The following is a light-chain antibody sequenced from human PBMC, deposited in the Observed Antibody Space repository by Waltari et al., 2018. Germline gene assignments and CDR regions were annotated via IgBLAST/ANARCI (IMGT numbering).Light chain of an antibody. CDR2: RNK. J-gene: IGLJ3*02. CDR3: ATWDGSLTACV. Sequence: QSVLTQPPSASGTPGQRVTISCSGSSSNIGRNYVYWYQQFPGTAPKLLVYRNKGRPSGVPDRSSGSKSGTSASLAISGLRSEDEADYYCATWDGSLTACVFGGGTKLTVL. CDR1: SSNIGRNY. V-gene: IGLV1-47*01.